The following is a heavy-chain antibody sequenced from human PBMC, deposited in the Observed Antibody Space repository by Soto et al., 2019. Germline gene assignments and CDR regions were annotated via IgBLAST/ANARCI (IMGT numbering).Heavy chain of an antibody. J-gene: IGHJ2*01. Sequence: QVQLVQSGGGVVQPGRSLRLSCAASGFTFSSYTMHWVRQAPGKGLEWVAVISYDGSNKYYADSVKGRFTISRDNSKNPLYLQMNSLRTEDTAVYYCARGLGYDILTGYFMGWYFDLWGRGTLVTVSS. D-gene: IGHD3-9*01. CDR1: GFTFSSYT. CDR2: ISYDGSNK. CDR3: ARGLGYDILTGYFMGWYFDL. V-gene: IGHV3-30-3*01.